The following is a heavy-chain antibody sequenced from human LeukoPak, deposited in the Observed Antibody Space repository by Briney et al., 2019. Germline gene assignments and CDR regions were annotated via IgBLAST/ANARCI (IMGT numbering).Heavy chain of an antibody. J-gene: IGHJ4*02. CDR2: ISSSSSYI. D-gene: IGHD3-3*01. V-gene: IGHV3-21*01. Sequence: GGSLRFSCAASGFTFSTYDMNWVRQAPGKGLEWVSSISSSSSYIYYADSVKGRFTISRDNAKNSLYLQMNSLRAEDTAVYYCARARITIFGVVSYDFDYWGQGTLVTVSS. CDR1: GFTFSTYD. CDR3: ARARITIFGVVSYDFDY.